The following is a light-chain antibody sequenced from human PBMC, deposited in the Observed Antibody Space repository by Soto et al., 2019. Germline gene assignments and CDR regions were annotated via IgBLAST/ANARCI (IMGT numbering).Light chain of an antibody. Sequence: EIVMTQSPATLSVSPGERATLSCRASQSVSSIYLAWYQQKPGQAPRLLIYGASRRETGIPDRFSGSGAGTEFTRTISRLEPEDFAVSYCQQYGSSPLTFGGGTKVDIK. V-gene: IGKV3-20*01. CDR2: GAS. CDR1: QSVSSIY. J-gene: IGKJ4*01. CDR3: QQYGSSPLT.